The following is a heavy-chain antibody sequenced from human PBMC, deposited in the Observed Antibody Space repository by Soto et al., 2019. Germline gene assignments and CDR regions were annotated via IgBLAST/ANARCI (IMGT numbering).Heavy chain of an antibody. J-gene: IGHJ6*02. V-gene: IGHV4-59*01. CDR3: ASYYDILTGYIDYGMDV. Sequence: PSETLSLTCTVSGGSISSYYWSWIRQPPGKGLEWIGYIYYSGSTNYNPSLKSRVTISVDTSKNQFSLKLSSVTAADTAVYYCASYYDILTGYIDYGMDVWGQGTTVTVSS. D-gene: IGHD3-9*01. CDR1: GGSISSYY. CDR2: IYYSGST.